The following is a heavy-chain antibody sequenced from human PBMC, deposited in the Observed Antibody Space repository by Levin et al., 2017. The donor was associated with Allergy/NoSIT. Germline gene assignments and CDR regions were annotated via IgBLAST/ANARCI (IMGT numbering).Heavy chain of an antibody. CDR3: AKDWDSSGWGFDY. V-gene: IGHV3-30*18. Sequence: HPGGSLRLSCAASGFTFSSYGMHWVRQAPGKGLEWVAVISYDGSNKYYADSVKGRFTISRDNSKNTLYLQMNSLRAEDTAVYYCAKDWDSSGWGFDYWGQGTLVTVSS. J-gene: IGHJ4*02. CDR1: GFTFSSYG. CDR2: ISYDGSNK. D-gene: IGHD6-19*01.